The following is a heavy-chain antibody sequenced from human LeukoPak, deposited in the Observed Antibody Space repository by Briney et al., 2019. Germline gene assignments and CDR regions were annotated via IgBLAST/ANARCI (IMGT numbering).Heavy chain of an antibody. V-gene: IGHV4-34*01. CDR1: SGSFSGYY. CDR3: ARYGCSGGSSYLHFDY. J-gene: IGHJ4*02. CDR2: INHSGST. Sequence: SETLSLTCAVYSGSFSGYYWSWIRQPPGKGLEWIGEINHSGSTNYNPSLKSRVTISVDTSKNQFSLKLSSVTAADTAVYYCARYGCSGGSSYLHFDYWGQGTLVTVSS. D-gene: IGHD2-15*01.